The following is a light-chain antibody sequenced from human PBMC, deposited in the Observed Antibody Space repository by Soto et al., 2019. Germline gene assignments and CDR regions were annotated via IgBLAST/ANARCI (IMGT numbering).Light chain of an antibody. Sequence: QSALTQARSVSGSPGQSVTISCTGTNSDVGRYNFVSWYQQLPGKAPKLLISAVSQRPSGVPDRFSGSKSGNTASLTISGLQADDEADYFCYSYTASDIWVFGGGTKVTVL. V-gene: IGLV2-11*01. CDR1: NSDVGRYNF. J-gene: IGLJ3*02. CDR3: YSYTASDIWV. CDR2: AVS.